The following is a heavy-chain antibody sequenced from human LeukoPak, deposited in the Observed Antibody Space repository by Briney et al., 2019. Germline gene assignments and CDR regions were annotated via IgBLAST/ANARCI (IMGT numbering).Heavy chain of an antibody. D-gene: IGHD6-13*01. J-gene: IGHJ4*02. Sequence: GGSLRLSCAASGLTFSDFYMSWIRRAPGKGLEWISYITSSGSLMYYADSVRGRFTISRDNAKNSLYLQMNSLRAEDTAVYYCATDISSLYDYWGQGTLVTVSS. CDR1: GLTFSDFY. CDR2: ITSSGSLM. CDR3: ATDISSLYDY. V-gene: IGHV3-11*01.